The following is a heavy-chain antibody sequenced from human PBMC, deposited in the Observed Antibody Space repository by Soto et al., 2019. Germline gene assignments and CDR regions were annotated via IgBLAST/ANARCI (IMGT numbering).Heavy chain of an antibody. CDR1: GGSINSNAYY. Sequence: QVQLQESGPGLVKPSQTLSLTCTVSGGSINSNAYYWSWIRKPPGKGLEWLGYIHKRGSSHYIPSLKCRLNISRDTSKNQFSLKVRSVTPADTAVHSCTRLRDGYNSFDYWGKGILVTVSS. J-gene: IGHJ4*02. V-gene: IGHV4-30-4*01. CDR3: TRLRDGYNSFDY. CDR2: IHKRGSS. D-gene: IGHD5-12*01.